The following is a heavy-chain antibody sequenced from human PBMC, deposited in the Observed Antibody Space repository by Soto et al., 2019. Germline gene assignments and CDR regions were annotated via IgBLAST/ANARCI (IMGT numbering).Heavy chain of an antibody. CDR2: IIPIYGTA. D-gene: IGHD2-2*01. CDR1: GDSCSSYA. Sequence: ALVQVACEAAGDSCSSYAVSWVRRAPALGFEWMGGIIPIYGTANYAQKFQGRVTITADESTSTAYMELSSLRSEDTAAYYCARDLRDIVVVPAAPIQYAFDIWGQGTMV. CDR3: ARDLRDIVVVPAAPIQYAFDI. J-gene: IGHJ3*02. V-gene: IGHV1-69*13.